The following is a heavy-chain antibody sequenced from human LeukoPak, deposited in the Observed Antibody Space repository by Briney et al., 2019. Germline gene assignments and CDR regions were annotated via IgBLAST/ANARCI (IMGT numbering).Heavy chain of an antibody. CDR2: ISAYKGNT. D-gene: IGHD3-10*01. V-gene: IGHV1-18*01. Sequence: ASVKVSCKASGYTFTSYGISWVRQAPGQGLEWMGWISAYKGNTNYAQKLQGRVTMTTDTSTSTAYMELRSLRSDDTAVYYCARGTWITMVRGVSNPYYYYYMDVWGKGTTVTVSS. CDR3: ARGTWITMVRGVSNPYYYYYMDV. CDR1: GYTFTSYG. J-gene: IGHJ6*03.